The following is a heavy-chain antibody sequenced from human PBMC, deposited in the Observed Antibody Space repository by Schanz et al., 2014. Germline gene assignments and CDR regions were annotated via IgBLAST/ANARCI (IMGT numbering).Heavy chain of an antibody. CDR3: ARGRGFYDY. CDR1: GYTFISYG. CDR2: ISAQTGDT. J-gene: IGHJ4*02. D-gene: IGHD3-10*01. Sequence: QVQLVQSGAEVRKPGASVKVSCKASGYTFISYGISWVRQAPGQGLEWLGWISAQTGDTRYAQKMQGRVSITADTSTNTAYMELSSLTSEDTAVHYCARGRGFYDYWGQGTLVTVSS. V-gene: IGHV1-18*01.